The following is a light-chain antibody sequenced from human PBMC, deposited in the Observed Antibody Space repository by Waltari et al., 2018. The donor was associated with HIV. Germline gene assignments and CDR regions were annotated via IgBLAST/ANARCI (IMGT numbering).Light chain of an antibody. CDR1: QSVNNN. CDR2: GAS. CDR3: QQYNNWPPYT. J-gene: IGKJ2*01. Sequence: EIVMTQSPATLSVSPGERATLSCRASQSVNNNLAWYQQKPGQAPRLLISGASTRATGVPARFSGSGSGTEFTLTISSLQSEDFAVYYCQQYNNWPPYTFGQGTKLEIK. V-gene: IGKV3-15*01.